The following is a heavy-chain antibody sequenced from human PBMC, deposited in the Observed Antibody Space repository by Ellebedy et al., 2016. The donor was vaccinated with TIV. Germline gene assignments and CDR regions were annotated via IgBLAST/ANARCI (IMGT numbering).Heavy chain of an antibody. Sequence: GESLKISCAASGFTFSSYGMHWVRQAPGKGLEWVAVISYDGSNKYYADSVKGRFTISRDNSKNTLYLQMNSLRAEDTAVYHCAKRDWGRWFDPWGQGTLVTVSS. D-gene: IGHD7-27*01. CDR3: AKRDWGRWFDP. J-gene: IGHJ5*02. CDR2: ISYDGSNK. V-gene: IGHV3-30*18. CDR1: GFTFSSYG.